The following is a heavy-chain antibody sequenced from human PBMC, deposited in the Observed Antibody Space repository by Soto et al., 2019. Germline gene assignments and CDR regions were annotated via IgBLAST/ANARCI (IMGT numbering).Heavy chain of an antibody. CDR2: VSSYNGNT. J-gene: IGHJ4*02. CDR3: AREVEGIYPPADF. D-gene: IGHD3-16*02. CDR1: GYTFTDHG. V-gene: IGHV1-18*01. Sequence: QVQSVQSGPEVKKPGASVTVSCKTSGYTFTDHGIDWVRQAPGQALEWVGWVSSYNGNTNYAYNLKDRVIMTTDASTSTAYMELRGLRSADTAVYYCAREVEGIYPPADFWGQGTPVTVSS.